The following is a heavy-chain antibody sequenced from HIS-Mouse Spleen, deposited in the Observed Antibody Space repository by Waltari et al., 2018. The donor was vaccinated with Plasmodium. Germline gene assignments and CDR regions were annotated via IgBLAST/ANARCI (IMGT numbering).Heavy chain of an antibody. V-gene: IGHV3-21*01. CDR1: GFTFSSYS. Sequence: EVQLVESGGGLVKPGGSLRLSCAASGFTFSSYSLNWVRQAPGKGLEWVASISSSSSYIYYADSLKGRFTISRDNAKNSLYLQMNSLRAEDTAVYYCARESSSSWYFDYWGQGTLVTVSS. D-gene: IGHD6-13*01. J-gene: IGHJ4*02. CDR3: ARESSSSWYFDY. CDR2: ISSSSSYI.